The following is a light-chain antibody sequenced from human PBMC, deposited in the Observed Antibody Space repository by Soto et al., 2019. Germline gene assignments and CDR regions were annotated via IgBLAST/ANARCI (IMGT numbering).Light chain of an antibody. CDR3: QQYNNWPWT. Sequence: ESGWTQSPSTLSLSPGERAPLSCRASQSISDTLAGYQQKPGQAPGLLIYGASTRAPGFPAGFRGSGSGTDFTLTISSLQSGDFAVYYCQQYNNWPWTFGQGTKVDIK. CDR2: GAS. CDR1: QSISDT. J-gene: IGKJ1*01. V-gene: IGKV3-15*01.